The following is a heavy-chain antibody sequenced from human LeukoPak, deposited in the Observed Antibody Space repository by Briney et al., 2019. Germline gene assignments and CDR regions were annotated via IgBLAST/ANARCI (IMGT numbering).Heavy chain of an antibody. CDR1: GYSISSGYY. D-gene: IGHD1-26*01. V-gene: IGHV4-38-2*01. CDR3: ARGCGIVGATVHPSDY. CDR2: IYHSGST. J-gene: IGHJ4*02. Sequence: SETLSLTCAVSGYSISSGYYWGWIRQPPGKRLEWIGSIYHSGSTYYNPSLKSRVSISVDTSKNHFSLKLSSVTAADTAVYYCARGCGIVGATVHPSDYWGQGTLDTVSS.